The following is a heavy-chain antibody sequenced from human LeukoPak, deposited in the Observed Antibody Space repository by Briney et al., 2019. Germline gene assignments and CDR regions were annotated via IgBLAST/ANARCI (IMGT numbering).Heavy chain of an antibody. V-gene: IGHV4-30-2*01. Sequence: SETLSLTCTVSGGSISSGGYYWSWIRQPPGKGLEWIGYIYHSGSTYYNPSLKSRVTISVDRSKNQFSLRLSSVTAADTAVYYCARVNARLQHKRYYFDYWGQGTLVTVSS. J-gene: IGHJ4*02. CDR1: GGSISSGGYY. CDR2: IYHSGST. D-gene: IGHD3-22*01. CDR3: ARVNARLQHKRYYFDY.